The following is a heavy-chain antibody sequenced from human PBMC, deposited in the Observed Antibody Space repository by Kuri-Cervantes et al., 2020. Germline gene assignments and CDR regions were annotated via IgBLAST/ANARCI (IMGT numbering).Heavy chain of an antibody. Sequence: ESLKISCTVSGGSISSSSYYWGWIRQPPGKGLEWIGSIYYSGRTYYNPSLKSRVTISVDTSKNQFSLKLSSVTAAATAVYYCAVGFKAYYYYGMDVWGQGTTVTVSS. D-gene: IGHD2-2*01. CDR3: AVGFKAYYYYGMDV. CDR1: GGSISSSSYY. V-gene: IGHV4-39*07. J-gene: IGHJ6*02. CDR2: IYYSGRT.